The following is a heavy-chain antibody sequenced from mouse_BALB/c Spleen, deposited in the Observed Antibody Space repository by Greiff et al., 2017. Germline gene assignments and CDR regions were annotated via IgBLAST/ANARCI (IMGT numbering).Heavy chain of an antibody. CDR1: GDSITSGY. D-gene: IGHD2-2*01. V-gene: IGHV3-8*02. Sequence: EVKLMESGPSLVKPSQTLFLTCSVTGDSITSGYWNWIRKFPGNKLEYMGYISYSGSTYYNPSLKSRISITRDTSKNQYYLQLNSVTTEDTATYYCAKRRSYGYDGSPLFAYWGQGTLVTVSA. J-gene: IGHJ3*01. CDR3: AKRRSYGYDGSPLFAY. CDR2: ISYSGST.